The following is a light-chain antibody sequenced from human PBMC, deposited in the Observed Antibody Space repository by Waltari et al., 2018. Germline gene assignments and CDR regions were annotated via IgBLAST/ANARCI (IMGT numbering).Light chain of an antibody. V-gene: IGKV1-39*01. CDR3: QQSSRTPWT. Sequence: DIQMTQSPSSLSTSVGDRVTITCRASQSISTYLNWYQQKPGKAPKLLIYAASSLQSGVPSRFSGSGSGTDFTLTISSLQPEDFVTYFCQQSSRTPWTFGQGTKVEIK. CDR2: AAS. CDR1: QSISTY. J-gene: IGKJ1*01.